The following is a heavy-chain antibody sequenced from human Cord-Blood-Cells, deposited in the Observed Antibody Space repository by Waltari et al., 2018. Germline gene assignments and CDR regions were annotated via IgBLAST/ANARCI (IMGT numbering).Heavy chain of an antibody. J-gene: IGHJ3*02. CDR2: TYYRSKWYN. Sequence: QVQLQHSGPGMVKHSPTISLNCAISGDRVSSNSAAWYWIRQSPTRGLEWLGRTYYRSKWYNDYAVSVKSRITINPDTSKNQFSLQLNSVTPEDTAVYYCAREGRGRAFDIWGQGTMVTVSS. CDR1: GDRVSSNSAA. CDR3: AREGRGRAFDI. V-gene: IGHV6-1*01. D-gene: IGHD3-10*01.